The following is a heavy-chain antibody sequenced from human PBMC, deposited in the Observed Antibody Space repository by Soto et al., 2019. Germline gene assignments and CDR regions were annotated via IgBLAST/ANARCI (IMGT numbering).Heavy chain of an antibody. CDR1: GYRFTGFW. V-gene: IGHV5-10-1*01. CDR3: ARPASGGSRDAFDI. CDR2: IDPNDSFI. Sequence: GESLKLSCQCSGYRFTGFWLNWVRQSPGKGLEWVGRIDPNDSFINYSPPFEGHVTISADKSISTAYLQWTRLQAADTAIYYCARPASGGSRDAFDIWGQGTMVTV. D-gene: IGHD2-15*01. J-gene: IGHJ3*02.